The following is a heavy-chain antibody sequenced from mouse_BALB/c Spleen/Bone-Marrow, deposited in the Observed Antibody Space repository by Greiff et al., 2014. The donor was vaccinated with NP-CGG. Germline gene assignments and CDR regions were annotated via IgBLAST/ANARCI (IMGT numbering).Heavy chain of an antibody. J-gene: IGHJ3*01. CDR2: IDPANGNT. CDR1: GFNIKDTY. V-gene: IGHV14-3*02. CDR3: ARNYGYGKSFAY. D-gene: IGHD2-2*01. Sequence: EVQLVESGAELVKPGASVKLPCTASGFNIKDTYMHWVKQRPEQGLEWIGRIDPANGNTKYDPKFQGKATITADTSSNTAYLQLSSLTSEDTAVYYCARNYGYGKSFAYWGQGTLVTVSA.